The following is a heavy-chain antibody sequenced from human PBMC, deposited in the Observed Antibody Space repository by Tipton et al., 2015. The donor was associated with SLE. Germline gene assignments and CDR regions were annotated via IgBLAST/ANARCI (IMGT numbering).Heavy chain of an antibody. Sequence: TLSLTCSVSGDSISKGGYAWTWIRQPPGKGLEWIGYIYYSGNTYYNPSLKSRVTISVDTSKNQFSLKLSSVTAADTAVYYCARVLDGGSAPAAFDIWGQGTMVTVSS. CDR3: ARVLDGGSAPAAFDI. CDR1: GDSISKGGYA. D-gene: IGHD3-10*01. CDR2: IYYSGNT. V-gene: IGHV4-30-2*01. J-gene: IGHJ3*02.